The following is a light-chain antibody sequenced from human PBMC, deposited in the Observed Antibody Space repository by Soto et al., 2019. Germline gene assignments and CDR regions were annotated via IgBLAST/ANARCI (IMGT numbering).Light chain of an antibody. J-gene: IGLJ7*01. V-gene: IGLV2-23*01. Sequence: QSALTQPASVSGSPGQSITISCTGTSSDVGSYNLVSWYQQHPGKAPKLMIYEGSKRPSGVSNRFSGSKSGNTASLTISGLQAEDEADYYSCSYAGSNAVFGGGTQLTVL. CDR2: EGS. CDR1: SSDVGSYNL. CDR3: CSYAGSNAV.